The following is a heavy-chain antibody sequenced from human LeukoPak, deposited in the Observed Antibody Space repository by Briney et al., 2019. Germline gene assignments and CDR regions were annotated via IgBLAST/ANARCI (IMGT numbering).Heavy chain of an antibody. CDR3: ARDSRKYNWNDSRWFWFDP. Sequence: SETLSLTCTVSGGSISSSSYYWGCIRQPPGKGLEWIGSIYYSGSTYYNPSLKSRVTISVDTSKKQFSLKLSSVTAADTAVYYCARDSRKYNWNDSRWFWFDPWGQGTLVTVSS. CDR1: GGSISSSSYY. J-gene: IGHJ5*02. D-gene: IGHD1-1*01. V-gene: IGHV4-39*07. CDR2: IYYSGST.